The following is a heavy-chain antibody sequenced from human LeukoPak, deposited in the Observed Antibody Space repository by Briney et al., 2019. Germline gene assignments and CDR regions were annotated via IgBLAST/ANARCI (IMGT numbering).Heavy chain of an antibody. Sequence: PGGSLRLSCTASGFTVGDYAMSWFRQAPGKGLEWVGFIRSKAYGGTTEYAASVKGRFTISRDDSKSIAYLQMNSLKTEDTAVYYCTRDLYPDAFDIWGQGTMVTVSS. V-gene: IGHV3-49*03. CDR3: TRDLYPDAFDI. J-gene: IGHJ3*02. CDR1: GFTVGDYA. CDR2: IRSKAYGGTT. D-gene: IGHD2-15*01.